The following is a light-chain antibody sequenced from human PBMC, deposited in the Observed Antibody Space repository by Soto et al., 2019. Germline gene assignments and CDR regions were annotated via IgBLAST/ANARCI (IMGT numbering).Light chain of an antibody. CDR3: SSYAGSSNV. V-gene: IGLV2-8*01. CDR2: EVN. Sequence: QSALTQPPSASGSPGQSVAISCTGTSSDVGGYNYVSWYQQHPGKAPKLMIYEVNKRPSGVPDRFSGSKSGNTASLTVSGLPAEDAAAYSSSSYAGSSNVFGTGTKVTVL. J-gene: IGLJ1*01. CDR1: SSDVGGYNY.